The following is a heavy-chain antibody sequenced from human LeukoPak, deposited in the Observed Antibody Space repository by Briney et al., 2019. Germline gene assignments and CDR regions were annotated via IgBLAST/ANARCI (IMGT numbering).Heavy chain of an antibody. CDR2: ISTSGGTT. J-gene: IGHJ4*02. CDR1: GFTFGSYA. CDR3: AVMHRYYDGSGYWVQ. D-gene: IGHD3-22*01. V-gene: IGHV3-23*01. Sequence: GGSLRLSCAASGFTFGSYAMSWVRQAPGKGLEWVSGISTSGGTTSYAESVKGRFTVSRDNPRNTLYMEVNSLRDEDTAVYYCAVMHRYYDGSGYWVQWGQGTLVTVSS.